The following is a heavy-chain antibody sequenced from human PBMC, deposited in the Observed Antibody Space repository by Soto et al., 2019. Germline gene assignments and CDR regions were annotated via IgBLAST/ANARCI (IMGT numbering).Heavy chain of an antibody. J-gene: IGHJ5*02. V-gene: IGHV3-23*01. CDR1: GFSFETYG. CDR2: ISGIGDNT. CDR3: AKDPYVGWYCSGGTCPITS. Sequence: EVRLLESVGGLVEPGGSLRLSCTGSGFSFETYGMTWVRQAPGKGLEWVSGISGIGDNTYYPDSVKGRFTISRDNARKTVYLQLVSLRAEDTATYYCAKDPYVGWYCSGGTCPITSWGQGTLVIVSS. D-gene: IGHD2-15*01.